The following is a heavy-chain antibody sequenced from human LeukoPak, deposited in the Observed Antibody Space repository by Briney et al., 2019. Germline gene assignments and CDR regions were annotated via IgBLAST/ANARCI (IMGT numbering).Heavy chain of an antibody. Sequence: VASVKVSCKASGYTFTGYYMHWVRQAPGQRLEWMGWINTGNGNTKYSQEFQGRVTITRDTSASTAYMELSSLRSEDMAVYYCARDAWHKPQGPDGAYFDYWGQGTLVTVSS. CDR3: ARDAWHKPQGPDGAYFDY. CDR1: GYTFTGYY. D-gene: IGHD3-10*01. V-gene: IGHV1-3*03. CDR2: INTGNGNT. J-gene: IGHJ4*02.